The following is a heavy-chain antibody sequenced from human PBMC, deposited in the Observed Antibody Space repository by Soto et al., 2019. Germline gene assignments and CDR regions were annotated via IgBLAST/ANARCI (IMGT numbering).Heavy chain of an antibody. CDR3: ARDLGGYDLLSGSYFYYYAMDV. D-gene: IGHD3-3*01. Sequence: ASVKVSCKASGYNFIAYAIHWVRQAPGQRLEWMGWINAGNGDTKYAQNFQGKVTISRDTSASTAYMELSSLRSEDTAVYYCARDLGGYDLLSGSYFYYYAMDVWGQGTTVTVS. V-gene: IGHV1-3*01. CDR1: GYNFIAYA. J-gene: IGHJ6*02. CDR2: INAGNGDT.